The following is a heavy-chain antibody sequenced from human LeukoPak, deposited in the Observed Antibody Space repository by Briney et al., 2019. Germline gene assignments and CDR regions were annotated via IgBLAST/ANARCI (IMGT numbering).Heavy chain of an antibody. D-gene: IGHD5-12*01. CDR3: AREYSASEH. Sequence: GASVKVSCKASGYNFVGYYLHWVRQAPGQGLEWMAWIDPYTGNTHYAQEFQGRITVTRDTSLSTTYMELNWLTSDDTALYYCAREYSASEHWGQGTLVTVSS. CDR1: GYNFVGYY. J-gene: IGHJ1*01. CDR2: IDPYTGNT. V-gene: IGHV1-2*02.